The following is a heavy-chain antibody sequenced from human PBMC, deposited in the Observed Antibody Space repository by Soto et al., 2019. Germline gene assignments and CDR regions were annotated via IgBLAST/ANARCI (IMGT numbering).Heavy chain of an antibody. CDR3: ARDRGSYSDGQGYYYYGMDV. D-gene: IGHD5-18*01. V-gene: IGHV4-59*01. CDR1: GGSISSYY. Sequence: SETLSLTCTVSGGSISSYYWTWIRQPPWKGLEWIGYIYYSGSTNYNPSLKSRVTVSVDTSKNQFSLKLSSVTAADTAVYYCARDRGSYSDGQGYYYYGMDVWGQGTTVTVSS. J-gene: IGHJ6*02. CDR2: IYYSGST.